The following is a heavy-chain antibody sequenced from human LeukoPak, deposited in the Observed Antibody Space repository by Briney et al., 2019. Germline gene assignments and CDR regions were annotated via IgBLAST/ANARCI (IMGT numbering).Heavy chain of an antibody. D-gene: IGHD2-21*02. Sequence: AGGSLRLSCAASGFNFGSYYMTWVRQAPGKGLEWVSVISDSGDNTYYADSVKGRFTVSRDNSRDTLYLQMNSLRAEDTALYYCAKKIVTGPGHNWFDPWGQGTLVTVSS. J-gene: IGHJ5*02. CDR3: AKKIVTGPGHNWFDP. V-gene: IGHV3-23*01. CDR1: GFNFGSYY. CDR2: ISDSGDNT.